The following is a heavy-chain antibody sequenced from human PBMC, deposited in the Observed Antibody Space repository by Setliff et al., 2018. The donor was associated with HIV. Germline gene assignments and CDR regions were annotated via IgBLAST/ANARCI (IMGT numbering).Heavy chain of an antibody. CDR1: SGSISVYY. Sequence: KPSETLSLTCSVPSGSISVYYWSWVRQPPGRGLEWIGYVSYSGSTSYNPTLNSRVTMSVDTSRDQFSLKLSSVTAADTAVYYCARARGRAQLSYYFDYWGQGRLVTVPS. V-gene: IGHV4-59*01. J-gene: IGHJ4*02. CDR3: ARARGRAQLSYYFDY. D-gene: IGHD2-2*01. CDR2: VSYSGST.